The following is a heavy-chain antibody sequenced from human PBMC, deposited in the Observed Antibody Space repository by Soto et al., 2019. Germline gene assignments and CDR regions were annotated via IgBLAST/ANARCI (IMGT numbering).Heavy chain of an antibody. V-gene: IGHV3-43D*04. Sequence: EVQVVESGGAVVQPGGSLRLSCAASGFTFDDFAMCWVRQVPGKGLEWISLVNWDGDTTFYADSVKGRFIIFRDNSKNSVYLQMNSLRSDDSAIYYCAKGATVTTHYQYYGMDVWGRGTTVTVSS. J-gene: IGHJ6*02. CDR2: VNWDGDTT. CDR3: AKGATVTTHYQYYGMDV. CDR1: GFTFDDFA. D-gene: IGHD4-17*01.